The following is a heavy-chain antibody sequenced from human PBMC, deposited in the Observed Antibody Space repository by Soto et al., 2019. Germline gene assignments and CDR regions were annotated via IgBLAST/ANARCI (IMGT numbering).Heavy chain of an antibody. D-gene: IGHD6-13*01. CDR3: ARGQQRRFNYYYYYGMDV. Sequence: SETLSLTCAVYGGSFSGYYWSWIRQPPGKGLECIGEINHSGSTNYNPSLKSRVTISVDTSKNQFSLKLSSVAAADTAVYYCARGQQRRFNYYYYYGMDVWGQGTTVTAP. CDR1: GGSFSGYY. CDR2: INHSGST. V-gene: IGHV4-34*01. J-gene: IGHJ6*02.